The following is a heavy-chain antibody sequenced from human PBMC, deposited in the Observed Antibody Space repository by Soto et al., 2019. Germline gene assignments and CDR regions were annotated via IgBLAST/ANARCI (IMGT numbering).Heavy chain of an antibody. D-gene: IGHD2-21*01. CDR1: GGSFSGYY. J-gene: IGHJ6*02. CDR3: AVLVRGSHYYYYGMDV. CDR2: INHSGST. V-gene: IGHV4-34*01. Sequence: QVQLQQWGAGLLKPSETLSLTCAVYGGSFSGYYWSWIRQPPGKGLEWIGEINHSGSTNYNPSLKSRVTISVDTSKNQFALKLSSVTAADTAVYYCAVLVRGSHYYYYGMDVWGQGTTATVSS.